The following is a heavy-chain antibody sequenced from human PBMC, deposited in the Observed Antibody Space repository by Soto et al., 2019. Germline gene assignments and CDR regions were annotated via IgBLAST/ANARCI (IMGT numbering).Heavy chain of an antibody. CDR2: INHSGST. Sequence: PSETLSLTCAVDGGYFRGYYWSWIRQPPGKGLEWIGEINHSGSTNYNPSLKSRVTISVDTSKNQFSLKLSSVTAADTAVYYCARGRVAVGSGSPVRPSSEVDVWGQGTTVTVSS. CDR3: ARGRVAVGSGSPVRPSSEVDV. J-gene: IGHJ6*02. V-gene: IGHV4-34*01. CDR1: GGYFRGYY. D-gene: IGHD3-10*01.